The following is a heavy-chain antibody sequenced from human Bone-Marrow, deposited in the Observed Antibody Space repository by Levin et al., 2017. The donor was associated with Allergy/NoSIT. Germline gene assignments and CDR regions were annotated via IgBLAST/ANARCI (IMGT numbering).Heavy chain of an antibody. D-gene: IGHD5-18*01. CDR1: GGAITSYY. CDR2: IHYRGGT. J-gene: IGHJ4*02. Sequence: SETLSLTCAVSGGAITSYYWSWLWQSPGKGLEWIGYIHYRGGTKYNPSLKDRVTISADTSKNQFFLMLTSVTVADTALYYCARDQGADGYSQNFDFWGQGILVTISS. CDR3: ARDQGADGYSQNFDF. V-gene: IGHV4-59*01.